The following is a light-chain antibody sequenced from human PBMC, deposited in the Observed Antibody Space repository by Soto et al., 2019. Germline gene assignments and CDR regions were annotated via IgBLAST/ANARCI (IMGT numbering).Light chain of an antibody. V-gene: IGKV1-5*03. CDR3: QHGNSYPEA. CDR2: TAS. Sequence: EIQLTQSPSSLSSSVGERASLPCRSSQTISSWVSWYQQKPEKAPKLLIYTASTLTSVVPSSFSSSGSGTEFTPTSRSLPPDVVATYYCQHGNSYPEAFGGGTKVNI. CDR1: QTISSW. J-gene: IGKJ4*02.